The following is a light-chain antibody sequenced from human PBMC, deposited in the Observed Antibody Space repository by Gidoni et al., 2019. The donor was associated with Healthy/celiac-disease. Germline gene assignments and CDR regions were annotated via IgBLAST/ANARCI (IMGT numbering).Light chain of an antibody. Sequence: DIRMTQSPASLSAFVGDRVTITCRASEDIRTYLHWYQQKPGKVPNLLIYAASTLQSGVPSRFAGSGSGTHFTLTITVLQPEDCATYYCQQSDSIPRTFXQXTK. J-gene: IGKJ2*01. CDR1: EDIRTY. CDR2: AAS. CDR3: QQSDSIPRT. V-gene: IGKV1-39*01.